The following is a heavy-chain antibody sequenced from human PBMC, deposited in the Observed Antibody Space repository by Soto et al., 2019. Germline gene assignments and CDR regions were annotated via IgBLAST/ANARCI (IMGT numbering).Heavy chain of an antibody. CDR3: AKEGGESSPYYFDY. J-gene: IGHJ4*02. CDR1: GFTFDDYT. CDR2: ISWDGGST. V-gene: IGHV3-43*01. D-gene: IGHD6-19*01. Sequence: GGSLRLSCAASGFTFDDYTMHWVRQAPGKGLEWVSLISWDGGSTYYADSVKGRFTISRDNSKNSLYLQMNSLRTEDTALYYCAKEGGESSPYYFDYWGQGTLVTVSS.